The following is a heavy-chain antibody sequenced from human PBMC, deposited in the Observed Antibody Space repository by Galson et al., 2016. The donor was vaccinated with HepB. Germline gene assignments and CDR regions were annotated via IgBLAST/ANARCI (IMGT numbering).Heavy chain of an antibody. Sequence: SLRLSCAASGFIVSSNYVNWVRQAPGNGLEWVSVLYASGKTYCADSVKGRFTISRDNSKNILFLQMNSLRAEDMAVYYCTRGWIREYSSGNGGGNGGDHWGQGTLVTVSS. J-gene: IGHJ4*02. CDR3: TRGWIREYSSGNGGGNGGDH. CDR2: LYASGKT. CDR1: GFIVSSNY. V-gene: IGHV3-53*01. D-gene: IGHD2-21*01.